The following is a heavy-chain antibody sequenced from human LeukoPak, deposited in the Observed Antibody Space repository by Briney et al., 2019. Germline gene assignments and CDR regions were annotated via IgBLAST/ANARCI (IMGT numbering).Heavy chain of an antibody. CDR3: ARDLRLKSSRGSGYYYFDY. V-gene: IGHV3-23*01. Sequence: GGSLRLSCAASGFTFSSYAMSWVRQAPGKGLEWVSAISGSYGTTYYADSVKGRFTISRDNSKNTLYLQMNSLRAEDTAVYYCARDLRLKSSRGSGYYYFDYWGQGTLVTVSS. D-gene: IGHD3-22*01. CDR2: ISGSYGTT. J-gene: IGHJ4*02. CDR1: GFTFSSYA.